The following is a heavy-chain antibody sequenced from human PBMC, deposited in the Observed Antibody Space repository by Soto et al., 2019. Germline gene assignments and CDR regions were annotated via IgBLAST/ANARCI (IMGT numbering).Heavy chain of an antibody. CDR2: IYYSGST. Sequence: SXTLSLTYTCSCGSIISGGYYWIWIRQHPGKGLEWIGYIYYSGSTYYNPSLKSRVTISVDTSKNQFSMKLSSVTAADTAVYYCARVGVAARGVSWFDPWGQGTLVTV. J-gene: IGHJ5*02. CDR1: CGSIISGGYY. V-gene: IGHV4-31*03. CDR3: ARVGVAARGVSWFDP. D-gene: IGHD6-6*01.